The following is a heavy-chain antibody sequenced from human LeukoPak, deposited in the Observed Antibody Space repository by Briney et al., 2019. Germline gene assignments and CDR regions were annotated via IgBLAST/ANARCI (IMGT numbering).Heavy chain of an antibody. J-gene: IGHJ4*02. D-gene: IGHD2-15*01. CDR3: ARAPVLYCSGGSCYVGEIDY. CDR1: GFTFSSYA. Sequence: PGGSLRLSCAASGFTFSSYAMHWVRQAPGKGLEWVAVISYDGSNKYYADSVKGRFTISRDNSKNTLYLQMNSLRAEDTAVYYCARAPVLYCSGGSCYVGEIDYWGQGTLVTVSS. V-gene: IGHV3-30-3*01. CDR2: ISYDGSNK.